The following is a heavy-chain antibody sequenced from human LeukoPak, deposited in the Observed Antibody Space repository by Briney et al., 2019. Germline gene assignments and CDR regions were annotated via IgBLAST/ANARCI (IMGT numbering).Heavy chain of an antibody. Sequence: SETLSLTCTVSGGSISSYYWSWIRQPPGKGLEWIGYIYYSGSTNYNPSLKSRVTISVDTSKDQFSLKLSSVTAADTAVYYCSRHARISPTYRHLRGPSFYYWGQGTLVTVSS. CDR1: GGSISSYY. CDR2: IYYSGST. D-gene: IGHD2/OR15-2a*01. CDR3: SRHARISPTYRHLRGPSFYY. V-gene: IGHV4-59*08. J-gene: IGHJ4*02.